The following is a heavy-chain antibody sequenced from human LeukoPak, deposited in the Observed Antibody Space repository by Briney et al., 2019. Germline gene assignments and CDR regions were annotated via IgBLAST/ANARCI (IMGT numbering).Heavy chain of an antibody. Sequence: GGSLRLSCAASGFTFSSYSMNWARQAPGKGLEWGSYISGSSSTIYYADSVKGRFTISRDNGKNTLYLQMNSLRAEDTAVYYCARGSTYYDSSGQVPFDYWGQGTLVTVSS. D-gene: IGHD3-22*01. J-gene: IGHJ4*02. V-gene: IGHV3-48*01. CDR2: ISGSSSTI. CDR3: ARGSTYYDSSGQVPFDY. CDR1: GFTFSSYS.